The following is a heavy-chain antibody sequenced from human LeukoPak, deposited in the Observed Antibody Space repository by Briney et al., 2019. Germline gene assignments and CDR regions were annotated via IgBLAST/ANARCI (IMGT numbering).Heavy chain of an antibody. D-gene: IGHD3-22*01. V-gene: IGHV1-69*04. Sequence: SVKVSCKASGGTFSSYAISWVRQAPGQGLEWMGRIIPILGIANYAQKFQGRVTITADKSTSTAYMELGSLRSEDTAVYYCARLSQTPAYYDTSVYYYLGYWGQGTLVTVSS. CDR1: GGTFSSYA. CDR3: ARLSQTPAYYDTSVYYYLGY. J-gene: IGHJ4*02. CDR2: IIPILGIA.